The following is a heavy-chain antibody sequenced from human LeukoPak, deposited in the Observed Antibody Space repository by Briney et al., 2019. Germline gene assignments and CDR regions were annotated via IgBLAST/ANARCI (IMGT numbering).Heavy chain of an antibody. V-gene: IGHV3-9*01. CDR3: ARGTLNIPGEHGAFDY. J-gene: IGHJ4*02. CDR2: IRWNSVNI. D-gene: IGHD1-14*01. Sequence: GGSLRLSCAASGFAFDVYAMHWARQAPGKGLEWLSGIRWNSVNIGYADSVKGRFTIYRENAKHSLYLQMNSLRAEDTAVYYCARGTLNIPGEHGAFDYWGQGTLVTVSS. CDR1: GFAFDVYA.